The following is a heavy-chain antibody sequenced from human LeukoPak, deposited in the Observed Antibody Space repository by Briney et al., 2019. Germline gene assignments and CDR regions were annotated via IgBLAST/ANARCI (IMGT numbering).Heavy chain of an antibody. CDR1: GFTFSSYS. D-gene: IGHD5-24*01. CDR2: ISSSSSYI. V-gene: IGHV3-21*01. J-gene: IGHJ4*02. CDR3: ARDAEMATISSYFDY. Sequence: GSLRLSCAASGFTFSSYSMNWVRQAPGKGLEWVSSISSSSSYIYYADSVKGRFTISRDNAKNSLYLQMNSLRAEDTAVYYCARDAEMATISSYFDYWGQGTLVTVSS.